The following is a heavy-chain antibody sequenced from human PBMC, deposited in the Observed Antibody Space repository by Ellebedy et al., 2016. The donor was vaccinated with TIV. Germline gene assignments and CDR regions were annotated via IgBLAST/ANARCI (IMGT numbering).Heavy chain of an antibody. CDR1: GFTFDDYA. V-gene: IGHV3-9*01. D-gene: IGHD6-13*01. CDR3: ARAETAAGTEWFDP. CDR2: ISWNSGSI. J-gene: IGHJ5*02. Sequence: SLKISXAASGFTFDDYAMHWVRQAPGKGLEWVSGISWNSGSIGYADSVKGRFTISRDNAKNSLYLQMNSLRAEDTALYYCARAETAAGTEWFDPWGQGTLVTVSS.